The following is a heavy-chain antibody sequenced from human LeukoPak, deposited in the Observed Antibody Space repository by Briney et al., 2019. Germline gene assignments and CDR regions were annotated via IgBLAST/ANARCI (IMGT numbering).Heavy chain of an antibody. V-gene: IGHV4-61*02. D-gene: IGHD3-22*01. Sequence: SSETLSLTCTVSGGSISSGSYYWSWIRQPAGKGLEWIGRIYTSGSTNYNPSLKSRVTISVDTSKNQFSLKLSSVTAADTAVYYCARYLRNYYDSSNDDAFDLWGQGTMVTVSS. CDR3: ARYLRNYYDSSNDDAFDL. CDR1: GGSISSGSYY. J-gene: IGHJ3*01. CDR2: IYTSGST.